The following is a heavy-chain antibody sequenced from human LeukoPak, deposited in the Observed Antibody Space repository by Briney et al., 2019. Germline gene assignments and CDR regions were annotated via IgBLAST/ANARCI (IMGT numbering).Heavy chain of an antibody. D-gene: IGHD5-12*01. J-gene: IGHJ3*02. CDR1: GFIVSNNY. V-gene: IGHV3-53*01. Sequence: PGGSLRLSCIASGFIVSNNYTNWVRQAPGKGLEWVSVIHSDGSTYYADSVKGRFTSTRDNSKNTLYLQINSLRAEDTAIYYCARDPDDGSGLDAFDIWGQGTMVTVSS. CDR2: IHSDGST. CDR3: ARDPDDGSGLDAFDI.